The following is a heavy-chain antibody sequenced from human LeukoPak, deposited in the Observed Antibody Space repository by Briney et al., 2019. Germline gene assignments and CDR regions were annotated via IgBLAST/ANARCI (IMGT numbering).Heavy chain of an antibody. V-gene: IGHV4-39*07. CDR2: IYYSGST. D-gene: IGHD6-19*01. Sequence: SETLSLTCTVSGGSISSSSYYWGWIRQPPGKGLEWIGSIYYSGSTYYNPSLKSRVTISVDTSKSQFSLKLSSVTAADTAVYYCASSSGWFNDAFDIWGQGTMVTVSS. J-gene: IGHJ3*02. CDR3: ASSSGWFNDAFDI. CDR1: GGSISSSSYY.